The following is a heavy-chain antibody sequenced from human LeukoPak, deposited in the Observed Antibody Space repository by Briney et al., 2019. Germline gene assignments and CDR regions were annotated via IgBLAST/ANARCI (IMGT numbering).Heavy chain of an antibody. V-gene: IGHV4-30-4*08. CDR2: IYYSGST. CDR3: ASSSSSWYNWFDP. CDR1: GGSISSGDYY. Sequence: SETLSLTCTVSGGSISSGDYYWRWIRQPPGKGLEWIGYIYYSGSTYYNPSLKSRVTISVDTSKNHFSLKLSSVTAADTAVYYCASSSSSWYNWFDPWGQGTLVTVSS. J-gene: IGHJ5*02. D-gene: IGHD6-13*01.